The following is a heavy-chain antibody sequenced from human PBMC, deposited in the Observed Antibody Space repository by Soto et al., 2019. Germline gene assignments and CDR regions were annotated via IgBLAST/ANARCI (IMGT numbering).Heavy chain of an antibody. V-gene: IGHV3-30*18. D-gene: IGHD6-13*01. J-gene: IGHJ6*02. CDR1: GFTFSSYG. CDR2: ISYDGSNK. Sequence: QVQLVESGGGVVQPGRSLRLSCAASGFTFSSYGMHWVRQAPGKGLEWVAVISYDGSNKYYADSVKGRFTISRDNSKNTLYLQMNSLRAEDTVVYYCAKDRSSYGMDVWGQGTTVTVSS. CDR3: AKDRSSYGMDV.